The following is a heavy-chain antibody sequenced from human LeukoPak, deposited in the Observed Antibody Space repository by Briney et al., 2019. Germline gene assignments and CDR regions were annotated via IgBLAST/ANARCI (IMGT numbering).Heavy chain of an antibody. D-gene: IGHD6-13*01. Sequence: ASVKVSCKVSGYTLTELSMHWVRQAPGKGLEWMGGFDPEDGETIYAQKLQGRVTMTTDTSTSTAYMELRSLRSDDTAVYYCARYYSSSWPKFDYWGQGTLVTVSS. CDR1: GYTLTELS. V-gene: IGHV1-24*01. CDR3: ARYYSSSWPKFDY. J-gene: IGHJ4*02. CDR2: FDPEDGET.